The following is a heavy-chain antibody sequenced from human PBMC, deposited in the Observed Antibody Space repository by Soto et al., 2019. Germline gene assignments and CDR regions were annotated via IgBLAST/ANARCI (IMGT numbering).Heavy chain of an antibody. CDR2: IYPGDSDT. Sequence: GESLKISCKGSGYSFTSYWIGWVRQMPGKGLEWMGIIYPGDSDTRYSPSFQGQVTISADKSISTAYLQWSSLKASDTAMYYCARYIRFSSSWELGDYYGMDVWGQGTTVTVSS. CDR3: ARYIRFSSSWELGDYYGMDV. J-gene: IGHJ6*02. CDR1: GYSFTSYW. V-gene: IGHV5-51*01. D-gene: IGHD6-13*01.